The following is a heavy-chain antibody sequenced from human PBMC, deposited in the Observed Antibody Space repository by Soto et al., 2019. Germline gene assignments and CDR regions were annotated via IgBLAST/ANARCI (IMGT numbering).Heavy chain of an antibody. CDR3: AKRALRGYYYFDY. J-gene: IGHJ4*02. V-gene: IGHV3-30*18. Sequence: GGSLRLSCAASGFIFSNYGMHWVRQAPGKGLEWVAVTSYDGSKKYYGDSVKGRFTISRDNSMNTLYLQMNSLRAEDTAVYYCAKRALRGYYYFDYWGQGTLVTVSS. CDR1: GFIFSNYG. CDR2: TSYDGSKK. D-gene: IGHD3-22*01.